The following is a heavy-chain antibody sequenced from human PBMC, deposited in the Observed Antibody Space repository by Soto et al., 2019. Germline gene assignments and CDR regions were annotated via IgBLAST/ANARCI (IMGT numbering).Heavy chain of an antibody. J-gene: IGHJ3*02. D-gene: IGHD6-13*01. V-gene: IGHV5-51*01. CDR1: GYSFTSYW. CDR3: ARTRSSSWSDAFDI. CDR2: IYPGDSDT. Sequence: ESLKISCKGSGYSFTSYWIGWVRQMPGKGLEWMGIIYPGDSDTRYSPSFQGQVTISADQSISTAYLQSSSLKASDTAMYYCARTRSSSWSDAFDIWGQGTMVTVSS.